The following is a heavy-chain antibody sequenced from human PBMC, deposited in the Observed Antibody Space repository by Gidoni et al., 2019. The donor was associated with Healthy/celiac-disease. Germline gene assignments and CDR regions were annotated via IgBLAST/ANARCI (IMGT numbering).Heavy chain of an antibody. CDR3: ARMVYDSSGQAFDY. Sequence: EVQLVESGGGLVQPGGSLRLSCAASGLPFSSYEMNWVRQAPGKGLEWVSYISSSGSTIYYADSVKGRFTISRDNAKNSLYLQMNSLRAEDTAVYYCARMVYDSSGQAFDYWGQGTLVTVSS. D-gene: IGHD3-22*01. CDR2: ISSSGSTI. V-gene: IGHV3-48*03. CDR1: GLPFSSYE. J-gene: IGHJ4*02.